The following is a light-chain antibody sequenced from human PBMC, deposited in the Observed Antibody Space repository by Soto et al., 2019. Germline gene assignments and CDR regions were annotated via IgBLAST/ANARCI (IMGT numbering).Light chain of an antibody. CDR1: QTITLNY. Sequence: EIVLTQSPGTLSLSPGERATLSCRASQTITLNYLAWYQQKPGQAPRLLIYGVSTRATGIPDKFSGSGSGKDFTLTISRLEPEDFAVYYWQQYGSSPFTFGPGSKVDIK. J-gene: IGKJ3*01. CDR2: GVS. V-gene: IGKV3-20*01. CDR3: QQYGSSPFT.